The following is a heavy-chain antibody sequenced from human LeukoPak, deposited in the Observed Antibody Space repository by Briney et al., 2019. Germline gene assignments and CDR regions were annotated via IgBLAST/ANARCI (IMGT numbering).Heavy chain of an antibody. CDR1: GYTFTASY. Sequence: GASVMPSCKTSGYTFTASYIYWVRQAPGQGLEWMGGIIPIFGTANYAQKFQGRVTITADKSTSTAYMELSSLRSEDTAVYYCARALPVGEQAFDIWGQGTMVTVSS. CDR3: ARALPVGEQAFDI. V-gene: IGHV1-69*06. D-gene: IGHD3-10*01. CDR2: IIPIFGTA. J-gene: IGHJ3*02.